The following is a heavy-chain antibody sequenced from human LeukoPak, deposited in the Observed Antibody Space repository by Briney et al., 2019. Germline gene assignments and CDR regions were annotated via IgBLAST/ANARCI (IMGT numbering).Heavy chain of an antibody. CDR2: IYHGGST. V-gene: IGHV4-28*01. CDR1: GYSIRSSNW. J-gene: IGHJ5*02. Sequence: SETLSLTCAVSGYSIRSSNWWGWIRQPPGKGLEWIGYIYHGGSTYYNPSLKSRVTMSVDVSKNQFSLKVNSVTAVDTAMYYCAKKVDGYNWFDPWGQGTLVTVSS. CDR3: AKKVDGYNWFDP. D-gene: IGHD3-9*01.